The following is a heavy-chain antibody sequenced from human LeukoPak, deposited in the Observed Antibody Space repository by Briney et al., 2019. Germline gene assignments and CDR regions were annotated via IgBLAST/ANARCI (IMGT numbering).Heavy chain of an antibody. V-gene: IGHV4-39*01. Sequence: PSETPSLTCTVSGGSISSSSYYWDWIRQPPGKGLEWVGSIHHSGTTYYNPSLKSRVTISVDTSKNQFSLKLSSVTAADTAVYHCARRYGSGSYADYWSQGTLVTVSS. D-gene: IGHD1-26*01. CDR3: ARRYGSGSYADY. J-gene: IGHJ4*02. CDR1: GGSISSSSYY. CDR2: IHHSGTT.